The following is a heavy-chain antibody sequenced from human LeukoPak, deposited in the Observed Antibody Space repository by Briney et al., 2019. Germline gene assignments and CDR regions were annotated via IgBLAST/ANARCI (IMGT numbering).Heavy chain of an antibody. CDR3: ARGGPYYDYVWGSYRNKRNKVSDYYMDV. Sequence: SETLSLTCAVYGGSFSGYYWSWIRQPPGKGLEWIGEINHSGSTNYNPSLKSRVTISVDTSKNQFSLKLSSVTAAGTAVYYCARGGPYYDYVWGSYRNKRNKVSDYYMDVWGKGTTVTVSS. J-gene: IGHJ6*03. CDR1: GGSFSGYY. D-gene: IGHD3-16*02. CDR2: INHSGST. V-gene: IGHV4-34*01.